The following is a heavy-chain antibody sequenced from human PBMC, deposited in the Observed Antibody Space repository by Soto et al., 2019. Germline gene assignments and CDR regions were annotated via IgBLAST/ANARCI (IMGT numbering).Heavy chain of an antibody. CDR1: GGSISSSSYY. J-gene: IGHJ5*02. V-gene: IGHV4-39*02. CDR2: IYYSGST. CDR3: ARDKLELRFNWFDP. D-gene: IGHD1-7*01. Sequence: QLQLQESGPGLVKPSETLSLTCTVSGGSISSSSYYWGWIRQPPGKGLEWIGSIYYSGSTYYNPSLKSRVTISVDTSKNQFSLKLSSVTAADTAVYYCARDKLELRFNWFDPWGQGTLVTVAS.